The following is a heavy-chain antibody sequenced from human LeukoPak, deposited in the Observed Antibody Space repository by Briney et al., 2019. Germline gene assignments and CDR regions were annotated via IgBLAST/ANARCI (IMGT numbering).Heavy chain of an antibody. V-gene: IGHV1-18*04. Sequence: GASVKVSCKASGYPFIDYYLHWVRQAPGQGLEWMGWISAYDGNIKYAQKFQGRVTMTTDTSTSTVYMELRSLRSDDTAVYYCAKGRSGNYYAFDYWGQGTLVTVSS. J-gene: IGHJ4*02. D-gene: IGHD1-26*01. CDR2: ISAYDGNI. CDR1: GYPFIDYY. CDR3: AKGRSGNYYAFDY.